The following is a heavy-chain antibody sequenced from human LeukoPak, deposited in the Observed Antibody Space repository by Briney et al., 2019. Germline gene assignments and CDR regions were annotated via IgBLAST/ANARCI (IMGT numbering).Heavy chain of an antibody. D-gene: IGHD6-13*01. V-gene: IGHV3-33*01. J-gene: IGHJ4*02. CDR1: GFTFGGYG. CDR3: TRYSNDHFDY. Sequence: PGRSLRLSCAGSGFTFGGYGIHWFRQTPGKGLEWVAVIAYDGSRAFYADSVKGRFTISRDNSKNTMSVQMDDLRAEDTAVYYCTRYSNDHFDYWGQGTLVTVSS. CDR2: IAYDGSRA.